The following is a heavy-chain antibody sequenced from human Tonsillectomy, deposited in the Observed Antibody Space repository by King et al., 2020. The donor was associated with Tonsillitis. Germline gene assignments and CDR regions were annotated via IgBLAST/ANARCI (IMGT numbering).Heavy chain of an antibody. J-gene: IGHJ6*03. CDR1: GFTFSSYG. CDR2: IWYDGSNK. V-gene: IGHV3-33*08. CDR3: ARDGQNYYYMDV. Sequence: HVQLVESGGGVVQPGRSLRLSCAASGFTFSSYGMHWVRQAPGKGLEWVAVIWYDGSNKYYADSVKGRFTISRDNSKNTLYLQMNSLRAEDTAVYYCARDGQNYYYMDVWGKGTTVTVSS.